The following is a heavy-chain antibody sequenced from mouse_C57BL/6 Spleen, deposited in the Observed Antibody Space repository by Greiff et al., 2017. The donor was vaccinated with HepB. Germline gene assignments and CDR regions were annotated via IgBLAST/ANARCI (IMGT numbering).Heavy chain of an antibody. V-gene: IGHV1-55*01. CDR3: ARQGEDDYGFDY. CDR1: GYTFTSYW. Sequence: VQLQQPGAELVKPGASVKMSCKASGYTFTSYWITWVKQRPGQGLEWIGAIYPGSGSTNYNEKFKSKATLTVDTSSSTTYMQLSSLTSADSAVYDWARQGEDDYGFDYWGQGTLVTVSA. J-gene: IGHJ3*01. CDR2: IYPGSGST. D-gene: IGHD2-13*01.